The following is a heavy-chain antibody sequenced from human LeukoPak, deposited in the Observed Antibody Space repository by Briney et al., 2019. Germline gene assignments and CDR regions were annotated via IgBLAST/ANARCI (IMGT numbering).Heavy chain of an antibody. CDR1: GGSISSYY. D-gene: IGHD2-2*01. J-gene: IGHJ5*02. CDR3: ARGGYCSSTSCYERNNWFDP. CDR2: IYTSGST. V-gene: IGHV4-4*07. Sequence: SETLSLTCTVSGGSISSYYWSWIRQPAGKGLEWIGRIYTSGSTNYNPSLKSRVTISVDTSKNQFSLKLSSVTAADTAVYYCARGGYCSSTSCYERNNWFDPWGQGTLVTVSS.